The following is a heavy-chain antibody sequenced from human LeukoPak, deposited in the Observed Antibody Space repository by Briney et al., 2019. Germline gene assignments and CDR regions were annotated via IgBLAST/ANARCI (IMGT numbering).Heavy chain of an antibody. V-gene: IGHV4-59*11. Sequence: SETLSLTFTFPGGSISSHYWTRIRQSPVKGLEWIGDMFNSVSTSYNHTLKGRVTISIDTSKTQFSLKLSSVTAADTAVYYCGRDALVGYFSYYYMDVWGKGTTVTVSS. J-gene: IGHJ6*03. CDR1: GGSISSHY. D-gene: IGHD2-15*01. CDR3: GRDALVGYFSYYYMDV. CDR2: MFNSVST.